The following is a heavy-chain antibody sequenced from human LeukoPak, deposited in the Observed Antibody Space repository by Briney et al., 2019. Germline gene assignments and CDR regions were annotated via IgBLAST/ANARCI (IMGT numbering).Heavy chain of an antibody. V-gene: IGHV4-38-2*02. CDR2: IYHSGST. CDR3: ARDFSYYDSSGYYYWYFDL. Sequence: TSETLSFTCTVSGCSISSGYYWGWIRQPPGKGLEWIGSIYHSGSTYYKPSLKSRVTISVDTSKNQFSLKLSSVTAADTAVYYCARDFSYYDSSGYYYWYFDLWGRGTLVTVSS. J-gene: IGHJ2*01. D-gene: IGHD3-22*01. CDR1: GCSISSGYY.